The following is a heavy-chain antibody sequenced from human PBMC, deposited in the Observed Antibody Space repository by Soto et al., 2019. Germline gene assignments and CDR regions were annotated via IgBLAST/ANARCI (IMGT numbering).Heavy chain of an antibody. Sequence: GASVKVSCKASGGTFSSYAISWVRQAPGQGLEWMGGIIPIFGTANYAQKFQGRVTITADESTSTAYMELSSLRSEDTAVYYCARGDVSSGWYGSGPTPSGPWGQGTLVTVSS. CDR3: ARGDVSSGWYGSGPTPSGP. CDR1: GGTFSSYA. D-gene: IGHD6-19*01. V-gene: IGHV1-69*13. J-gene: IGHJ5*02. CDR2: IIPIFGTA.